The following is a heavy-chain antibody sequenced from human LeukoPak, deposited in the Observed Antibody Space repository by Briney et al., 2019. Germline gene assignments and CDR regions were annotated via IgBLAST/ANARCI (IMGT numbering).Heavy chain of an antibody. Sequence: ASVKVSCKASGYTFTSYGISWVRQAPGQGLEWMGWISAYNGNTNYAQKLQGRVTMTTDTSASTAYMELRSLRSDDTAGYYCASSGGEQQLVRGGYYYYGMDVWGQGTTVTVSS. V-gene: IGHV1-18*01. CDR3: ASSGGEQQLVRGGYYYYGMDV. CDR2: ISAYNGNT. CDR1: GYTFTSYG. D-gene: IGHD6-13*01. J-gene: IGHJ6*02.